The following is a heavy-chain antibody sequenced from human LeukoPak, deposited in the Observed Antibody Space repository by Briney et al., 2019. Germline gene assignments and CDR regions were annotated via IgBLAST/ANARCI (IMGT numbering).Heavy chain of an antibody. CDR2: IYSDDTT. Sequence: GGSLRLSCAASGFTVSGNYMSWVRQTPGKGLGWVSVIYSDDTTYYADPVKGRFTISRDNSKNTLFLQVNSLRAEDTAVYYCARGTTVTKFDYWGQGTLVTVSS. V-gene: IGHV3-66*01. J-gene: IGHJ4*02. D-gene: IGHD4-17*01. CDR3: ARGTTVTKFDY. CDR1: GFTVSGNY.